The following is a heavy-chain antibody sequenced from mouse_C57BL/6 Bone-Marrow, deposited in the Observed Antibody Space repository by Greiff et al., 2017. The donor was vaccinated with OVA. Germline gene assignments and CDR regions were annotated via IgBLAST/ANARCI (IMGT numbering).Heavy chain of an antibody. D-gene: IGHD2-12*01. J-gene: IGHJ2*01. CDR3: ARYSSYFDY. Sequence: EVQGVESGGGLVKPGGSLKLSCAASGFTFSSYAMSWVRQTPEKRLVWVATISDGGSYTYYPDSVKGRFTISRDNAKNTLYLQRSRLRSEDTAMYYCARYSSYFDYWGQSTTLTVSS. CDR1: GFTFSSYA. CDR2: ISDGGSYT. V-gene: IGHV5-9-3*01.